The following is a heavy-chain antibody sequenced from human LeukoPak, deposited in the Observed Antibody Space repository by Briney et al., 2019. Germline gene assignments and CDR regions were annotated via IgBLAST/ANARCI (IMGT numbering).Heavy chain of an antibody. CDR3: AREDIVVVPAATHLYYYYYMDV. CDR2: IYTSGST. Sequence: PSETLSLTCTVSGGSISSGSYYWSWIRQPAGKGLEWIGRIYTSGSTNYNPSLKSRVTISVDTSKNQFSLKLSSVTAADTAVYYCAREDIVVVPAATHLYYYYYMDVWGKGTTVTISS. CDR1: GGSISSGSYY. V-gene: IGHV4-61*02. D-gene: IGHD2-2*01. J-gene: IGHJ6*03.